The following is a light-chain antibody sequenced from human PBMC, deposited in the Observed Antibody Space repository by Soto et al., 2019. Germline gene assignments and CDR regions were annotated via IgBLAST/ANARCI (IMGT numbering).Light chain of an antibody. J-gene: IGKJ1*01. Sequence: EIVLTQSPGTLSLSPGERATLSCRASQSVSSGYLAWYQQKPGQAPRLLIYGASSRATGIPDRFSGSGSGTDFTLTVSGLEPEDFAVYYCQQYGGSATFGQGTKVEIK. CDR2: GAS. CDR1: QSVSSGY. V-gene: IGKV3-20*01. CDR3: QQYGGSAT.